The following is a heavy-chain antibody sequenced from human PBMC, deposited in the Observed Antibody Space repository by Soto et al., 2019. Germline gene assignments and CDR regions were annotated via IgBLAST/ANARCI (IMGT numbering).Heavy chain of an antibody. Sequence: GASVKVSCKASGGTFSSYAISWVRQAPGQGLEWMGGIIPIFGTANYAQKFQGRVTITADESTSTAYMELSSLRSEDTAVYYCARPQGQLGDYYYYGMDVWGQGTTVTVSS. CDR3: ARPQGQLGDYYYYGMDV. CDR2: IIPIFGTA. V-gene: IGHV1-69*13. D-gene: IGHD6-6*01. J-gene: IGHJ6*02. CDR1: GGTFSSYA.